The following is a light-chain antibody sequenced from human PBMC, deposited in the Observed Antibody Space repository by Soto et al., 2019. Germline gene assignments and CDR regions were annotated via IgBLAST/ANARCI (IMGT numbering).Light chain of an antibody. CDR2: GAS. Sequence: EIVLTQSPATLSLSPGERATLSCRASQSVCSYLAWYQHKPGQAPRLLIYGASNRATDIPGRFSGRGSGTDFTLTISSLESGDSAVYYCQQRDKWPRTFGQGTKLEIK. J-gene: IGKJ2*01. CDR1: QSVCSY. CDR3: QQRDKWPRT. V-gene: IGKV3-11*01.